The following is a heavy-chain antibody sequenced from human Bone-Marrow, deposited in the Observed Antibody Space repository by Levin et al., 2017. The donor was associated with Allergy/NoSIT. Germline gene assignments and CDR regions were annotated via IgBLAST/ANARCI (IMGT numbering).Heavy chain of an antibody. CDR3: ARLADYVWGSYRTDFDY. V-gene: IGHV4-39*01. D-gene: IGHD3-16*02. J-gene: IGHJ4*02. Sequence: SETLSLTCTVSGDSVSSSRHYWGWVRQVPGKGLQWIATVYYSGSTDYNPSLKSRVATFLDTSKNQFSLRLTSVTAADTAVYYCARLADYVWGSYRTDFDYWGQGTLVTVSS. CDR1: GDSVSSSRHY. CDR2: VYYSGST.